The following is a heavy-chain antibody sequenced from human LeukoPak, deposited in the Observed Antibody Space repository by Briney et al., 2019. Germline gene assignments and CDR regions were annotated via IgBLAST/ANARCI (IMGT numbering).Heavy chain of an antibody. CDR1: GYTFTAYY. CDR2: VNPNGWAT. V-gene: IGHV1-2*02. J-gene: IGHJ4*02. CDR3: ARVFKYSVAKYYFDC. Sequence: PTVNVSCKTSGYTFTAYYVHWVRQAPRRGLEWVRWVNPNGWATAYTQMFQGRVTVTRDTSITTAYMVLSGRTSDDTAVYYCARVFKYSVAKYYFDCWVRATLVSV. D-gene: IGHD4-23*01.